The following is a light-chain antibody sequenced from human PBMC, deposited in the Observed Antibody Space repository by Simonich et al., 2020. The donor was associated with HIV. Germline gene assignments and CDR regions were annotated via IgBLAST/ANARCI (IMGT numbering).Light chain of an antibody. CDR1: SSNIGAGYD. CDR3: GTWDSSLSAVV. Sequence: QSVLTQPPSVSGAPVQRVTISCTGSSSNIGAGYDVHWYQQLPGTAPKLLIYGHSNRPSGVPDRFSGSKSGTSATLGITGLQTGDEADYYCGTWDSSLSAVVFGGGTKLTVL. J-gene: IGLJ2*01. CDR2: GHS. V-gene: IGLV1-40*01.